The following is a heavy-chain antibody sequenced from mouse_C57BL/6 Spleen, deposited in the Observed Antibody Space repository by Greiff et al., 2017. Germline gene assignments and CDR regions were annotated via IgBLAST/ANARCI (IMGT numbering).Heavy chain of an antibody. D-gene: IGHD2-13*01. CDR1: GFNIKNTN. V-gene: IGHV14-3*01. J-gene: IGHJ4*01. Sequence: EVKLQQSVAELVRPGASVKLSCTASGFNIKNTNMHWVKQRPEQGLEWIGRIDPANGNTKYAPKFQGKATITADTTSNTAYIQISSLSSEDTAIYYCARYSPERAMDYWGQGTSVTVSS. CDR3: ARYSPERAMDY. CDR2: IDPANGNT.